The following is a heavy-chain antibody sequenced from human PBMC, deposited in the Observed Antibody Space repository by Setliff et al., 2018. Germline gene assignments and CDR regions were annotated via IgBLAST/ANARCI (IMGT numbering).Heavy chain of an antibody. CDR1: DDSFYSSSYY. CDR3: AREGRWDYSYPIY. D-gene: IGHD4-4*01. CDR2: ISYDGAT. J-gene: IGHJ4*02. Sequence: SETLSLTCSVSDDSFYSSSYYWAWIRQPPGRGLEWVGSISYDGATNYNSSLKSRVAMSLDVPERQFALKLSSVTAVDAAVYYCAREGRWDYSYPIYWGQGILVTVSS. V-gene: IGHV4-39*01.